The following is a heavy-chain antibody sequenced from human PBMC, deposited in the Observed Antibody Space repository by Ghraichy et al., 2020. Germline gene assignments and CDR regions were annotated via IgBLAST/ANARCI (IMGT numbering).Heavy chain of an antibody. D-gene: IGHD2-21*02. J-gene: IGHJ3*01. CDR3: ARGARYYASDPVDALDV. CDR1: GFIFNDYY. CDR2: ISTTGNNI. V-gene: IGHV3-11*01. Sequence: GGSLRLSCAASGFIFNDYYMTWVRRAPGKGLEWVSYISTTGNNIYYADSVKGRFTISRDNAKNSLYLQMNSLRVEDTAVYYCARGARYYASDPVDALDVWGQGTTVTASS.